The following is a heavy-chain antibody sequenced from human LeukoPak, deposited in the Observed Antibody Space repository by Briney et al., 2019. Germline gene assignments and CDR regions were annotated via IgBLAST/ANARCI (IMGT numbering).Heavy chain of an antibody. Sequence: GGSLRLSCAASGFTFSSYAMSWVRQAPGKGLEWVSSLRGNGGSTEYVDSVRGRFVISRDNSRNTLYLQMNSLRAEDTAVYYCARENILGATPWSFDYWGQGTLVTVSS. D-gene: IGHD1-26*01. CDR3: ARENILGATPWSFDY. CDR1: GFTFSSYA. CDR2: LRGNGGST. V-gene: IGHV3-23*01. J-gene: IGHJ4*02.